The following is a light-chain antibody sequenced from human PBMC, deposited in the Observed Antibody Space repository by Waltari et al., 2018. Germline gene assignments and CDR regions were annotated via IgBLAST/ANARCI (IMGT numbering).Light chain of an antibody. CDR2: GNS. CDR1: SSNIGAGYD. CDR3: QAYDSSLSGSGV. Sequence: QSVLTQPPSVSGAPGQRVTISCTGSSSNIGAGYDVHWYQPLPGTAPKLLIDGNSKRRSGVPDRFSGSKSGTSASLAITGLQAEDEADYYCQAYDSSLSGSGVFGGGTKLTVL. J-gene: IGLJ3*02. V-gene: IGLV1-40*01.